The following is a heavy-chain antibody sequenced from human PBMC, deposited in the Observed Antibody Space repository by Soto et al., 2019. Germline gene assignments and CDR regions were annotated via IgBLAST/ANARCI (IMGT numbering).Heavy chain of an antibody. J-gene: IGHJ2*01. CDR2: IFYIGTT. Sequence: PSETLSLTCTVCGDPISSAYYYWSWIRQTPGKGLQWIGHIFYIGTTYYNPSLKSRLIISVDTSKNHFSLRLTSVTAADTAVYYGRRGLW. CDR3: RRGL. V-gene: IGHV4-30-4*01. CDR1: GDPISSAYYY.